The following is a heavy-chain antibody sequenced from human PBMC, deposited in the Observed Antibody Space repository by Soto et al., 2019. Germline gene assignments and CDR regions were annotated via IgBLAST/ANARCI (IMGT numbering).Heavy chain of an antibody. CDR3: ARSGYSGYDLRSPFDY. V-gene: IGHV5-51*01. Sequence: GESLKISCKGSGYSFTSYWIGWVRQMPGKGLEWMGIIYPGDSDTRYSPSFQGQVIISADKSISTAYLQWSSLKASDTAMYYCARSGYSGYDLRSPFDYWGQGTLVTVSS. J-gene: IGHJ4*02. CDR1: GYSFTSYW. CDR2: IYPGDSDT. D-gene: IGHD5-12*01.